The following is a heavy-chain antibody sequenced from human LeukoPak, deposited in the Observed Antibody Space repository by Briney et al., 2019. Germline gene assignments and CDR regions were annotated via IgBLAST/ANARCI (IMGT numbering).Heavy chain of an antibody. J-gene: IGHJ6*03. CDR2: IYYSGST. CDR3: ARGGVVTPPDYYYYMDV. Sequence: SETLSLTCTVSGGSISSYYWSWIRQPPGKGLEWIGYIYYSGSTNYNPSLKSRVTISVDTSKNQFSLKLSSVTAADTAVYYCARGGVVTPPDYYYYMDVWGKGTTVTVSS. V-gene: IGHV4-59*01. D-gene: IGHD4-23*01. CDR1: GGSISSYY.